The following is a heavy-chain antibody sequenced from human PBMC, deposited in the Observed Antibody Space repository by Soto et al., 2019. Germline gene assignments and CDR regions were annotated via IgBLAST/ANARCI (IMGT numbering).Heavy chain of an antibody. CDR2: MNPNSGNT. CDR1: GYTFTSYD. CDR3: ARERSGGARFDP. J-gene: IGHJ5*02. V-gene: IGHV1-8*01. Sequence: QVQLVQSGAEVKKPGASVKVSCKASGYTFTSYDINWVRQATGQGLEWMGWMNPNSGNTGYAQKFQGRGTMTKNTSRNTAYMALSSLRSEDTAVYYCARERSGGARFDPWGQGTLVTVSS. D-gene: IGHD3-16*01.